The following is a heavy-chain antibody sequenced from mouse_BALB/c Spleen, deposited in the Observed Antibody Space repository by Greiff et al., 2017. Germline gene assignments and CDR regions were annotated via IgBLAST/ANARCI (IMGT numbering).Heavy chain of an antibody. CDR3: TGIVPPCAY. V-gene: IGHV1S81*02. CDR2: INPSKCGT. Sequence: VQLQQPGAELVKPGASVKLSCKASGYTFTSYWMHWVQQRPGQGLEWIGEINPSKCGTNFKETFKSKATLTVDNSSSTAYMQLSSLTSVDSAVYYCTGIVPPCAYWGQGTLVTVSA. D-gene: IGHD5-1*01. CDR1: GYTFTSYW. J-gene: IGHJ3*01.